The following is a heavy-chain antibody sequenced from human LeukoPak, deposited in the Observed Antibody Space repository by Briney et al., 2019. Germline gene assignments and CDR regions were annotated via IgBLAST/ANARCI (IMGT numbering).Heavy chain of an antibody. CDR3: ARDLGGVWSDYYYYMDV. Sequence: ASVKVSCKASGYTFSGYYMHWVRQAPGQGLEWMGWINPNSGGTIYAQNFQGRVTMTRDTSISTAYMELRRLRSDDTAVYYCARDLGGVWSDYYYYMDVWGKGITVTVSS. J-gene: IGHJ6*03. V-gene: IGHV1-2*02. D-gene: IGHD2-21*01. CDR2: INPNSGGT. CDR1: GYTFSGYY.